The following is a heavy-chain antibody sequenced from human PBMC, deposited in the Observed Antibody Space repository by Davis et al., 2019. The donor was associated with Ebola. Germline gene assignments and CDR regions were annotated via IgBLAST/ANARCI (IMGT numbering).Heavy chain of an antibody. V-gene: IGHV3-15*07. CDR3: TTENWNYDGVYYYYYGMDV. J-gene: IGHJ6*02. D-gene: IGHD1-7*01. CDR1: GFTFSNAW. Sequence: GESLKISCAASGFTFSNAWMNWVRQAPGKGLEWVGRIKSKTDGGTTDYAAPVKGRFTISRDDSKNTLYLQMNSLKTEDTAVYYCTTENWNYDGVYYYYYGMDVWGQGTTVTVSS. CDR2: IKSKTDGGTT.